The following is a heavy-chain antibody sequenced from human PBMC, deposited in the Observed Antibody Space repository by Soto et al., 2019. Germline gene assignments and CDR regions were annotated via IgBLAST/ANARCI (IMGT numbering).Heavy chain of an antibody. D-gene: IGHD5-18*01. CDR2: IYYSGST. V-gene: IGHV4-31*03. CDR3: ARASSTRGYSYGYWFDP. Sequence: QVQLQESGPGLVKPSQTLSLTCTVSGGSISSGGYYWSWIRQHPGKGLEWIGYIYYSGSTYYNPSPKGRVTIPVDTSKNQFSLKLSSVTAADTAVYYCARASSTRGYSYGYWFDPWGQGTLVTVSS. CDR1: GGSISSGGYY. J-gene: IGHJ5*02.